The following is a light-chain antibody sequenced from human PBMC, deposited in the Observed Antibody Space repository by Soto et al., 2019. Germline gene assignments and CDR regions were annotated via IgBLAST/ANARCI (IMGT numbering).Light chain of an antibody. CDR3: QQNYTTPPT. CDR1: QSVSTW. J-gene: IGKJ1*01. V-gene: IGKV1-5*01. CDR2: AAY. Sequence: DIQMTQSPSTLSASVGDRVTITCRASQSVSTWLAWYQQRPGKAPKLLIHAAYSLERGVTSRFSGSGSGTEFTLTISSLQPEDFAAYYCQQNYTTPPTVGRVTKVDIK.